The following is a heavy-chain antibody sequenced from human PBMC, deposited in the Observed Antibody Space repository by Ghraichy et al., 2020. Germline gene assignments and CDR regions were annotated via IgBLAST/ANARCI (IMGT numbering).Heavy chain of an antibody. CDR2: ISSSGGTI. CDR3: ASWGARMASFDY. V-gene: IGHV3-48*02. Sequence: GESLNISCAASGFTFSSYSMNWVRQAPGKGLEWVSYISSSGGTINYADSVKGRFTISRDNAKNSLYLQMNSLRDEDTAVYYCASWGARMASFDYWGQGTLVTVSS. D-gene: IGHD1-26*01. J-gene: IGHJ4*02. CDR1: GFTFSSYS.